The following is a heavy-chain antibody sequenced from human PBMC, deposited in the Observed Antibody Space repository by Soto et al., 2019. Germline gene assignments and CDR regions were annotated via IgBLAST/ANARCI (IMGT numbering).Heavy chain of an antibody. CDR1: VYTFTSYG. Sequence: GASVKVSCKASVYTFTSYGTSWVRQAPGQGLEWMGWISAYTGSTNYAQKLQGRVTMTTDTSTSTAYMELRSLRSDDTAVYYCARDRGSYALDYWGQGTLVTVSS. CDR2: ISAYTGST. V-gene: IGHV1-18*01. D-gene: IGHD1-26*01. CDR3: ARDRGSYALDY. J-gene: IGHJ4*02.